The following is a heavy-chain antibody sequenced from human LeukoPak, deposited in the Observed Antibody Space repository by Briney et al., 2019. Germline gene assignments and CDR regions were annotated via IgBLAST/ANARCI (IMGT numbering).Heavy chain of an antibody. CDR2: IYYSGNT. CDR1: GGSTSSSNYY. CDR3: ARHSIAVPDDC. Sequence: SETLSLTCTVSGGSTSSSNYYWGWIRQPPGKGLEWIGSIYYSGNTYYNPSLKSRVSISVDTSRNQFSLRLSSVTAADTAIYYCARHSIAVPDDCWGQGTLVTVSS. V-gene: IGHV4-39*01. D-gene: IGHD6-19*01. J-gene: IGHJ4*02.